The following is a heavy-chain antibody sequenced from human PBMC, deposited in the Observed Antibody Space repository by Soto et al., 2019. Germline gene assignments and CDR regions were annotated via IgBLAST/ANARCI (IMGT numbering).Heavy chain of an antibody. CDR2: IIPILGTA. CDR1: GGGISSYA. J-gene: IGHJ3*02. D-gene: IGHD3-22*01. V-gene: IGHV1-69*01. CDR3: ARPMIVVPMGAFDI. Sequence: SCEECGGGISSYARWWVRQENGQGLEWMGGIIPILGTANYAQKFQGRVTITADESTSTAYMELSSLRSEDTAVYYCARPMIVVPMGAFDIWGQGTMVTVSS.